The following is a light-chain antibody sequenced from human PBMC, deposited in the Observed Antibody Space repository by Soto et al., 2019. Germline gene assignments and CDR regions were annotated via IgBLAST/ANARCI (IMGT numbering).Light chain of an antibody. Sequence: EIVFTQSPATLSLSPGERATLSCRASQSISSSYLAWYQQRPGQAPRLLIYGASSRATGIPDRFSGSGSGTEFTLTISRLQPEDFAAYYCQQYGSYSPTFGQGTKVDIK. CDR1: QSISSSY. CDR3: QQYGSYSPT. CDR2: GAS. V-gene: IGKV3-20*01. J-gene: IGKJ1*01.